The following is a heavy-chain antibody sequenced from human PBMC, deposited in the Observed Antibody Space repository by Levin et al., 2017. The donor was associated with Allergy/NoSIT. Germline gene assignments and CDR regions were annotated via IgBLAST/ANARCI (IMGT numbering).Heavy chain of an antibody. CDR2: ISSSSSYI. D-gene: IGHD3-22*01. CDR1: GFTFSSYS. J-gene: IGHJ4*02. Sequence: GGSLRLSCAASGFTFSSYSMNWVRQAPGKGLEWVSSISSSSSYIYYADSVKGRFTISRDNAKNSLYLQMNSLRAEDTAVYYCARVENDSSGYPYWGQGTLVTVSS. V-gene: IGHV3-21*01. CDR3: ARVENDSSGYPY.